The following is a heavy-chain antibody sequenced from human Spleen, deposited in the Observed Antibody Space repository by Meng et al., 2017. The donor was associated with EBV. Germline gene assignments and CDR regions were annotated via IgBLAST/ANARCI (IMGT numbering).Heavy chain of an antibody. J-gene: IGHJ5*02. Sequence: QGQLQESGQGLVRPSGPLSLPCAVSGGSINNKNYNWGWIRQSPGKGLEWIGCISYSGSTLYNPSLKSPVSISIDTSKNQFSLRLSSVSAADTAVYYCARLPSQFLYRVENWFDPWGQGTLVTVSS. D-gene: IGHD3-3*01. CDR3: ARLPSQFLYRVENWFDP. CDR2: ISYSGST. CDR1: GGSINNKNYN. V-gene: IGHV4-39*01.